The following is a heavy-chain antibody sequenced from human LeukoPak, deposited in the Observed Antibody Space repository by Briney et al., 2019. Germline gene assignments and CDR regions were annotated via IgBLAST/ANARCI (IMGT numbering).Heavy chain of an antibody. CDR2: IYYSGST. V-gene: IGHV4-59*01. CDR3: ARDKSYYDVGAFDI. J-gene: IGHJ3*02. CDR1: GGSISSYY. Sequence: PSETLSLTCTVSGGSISSYYWSWIRQPPGKGLEWFGYIYYSGSTNYNPSLKSRVTISVDTSKNQFSLKLSSVTAADTAVYYCARDKSYYDVGAFDIWGQGQWSPSLQ. D-gene: IGHD3-22*01.